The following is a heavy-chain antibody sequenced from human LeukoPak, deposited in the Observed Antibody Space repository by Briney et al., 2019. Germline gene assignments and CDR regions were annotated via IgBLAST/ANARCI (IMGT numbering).Heavy chain of an antibody. D-gene: IGHD2-15*01. V-gene: IGHV5-51*07. CDR3: ARGRGSRYCSGGSCSRGGMDV. Sequence: GESLKISCKGSGYSFTSYWIGWVHQMPGKGLEWMGIIYPGDSDTRYSPSFQGQVTISADKSISTAYLQWSSLKASDTAMYYCARGRGSRYCSGGSCSRGGMDVWGQGTTVTVSS. J-gene: IGHJ6*02. CDR2: IYPGDSDT. CDR1: GYSFTSYW.